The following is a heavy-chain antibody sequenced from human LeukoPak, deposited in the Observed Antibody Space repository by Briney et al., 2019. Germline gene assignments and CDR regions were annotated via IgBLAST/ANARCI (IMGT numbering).Heavy chain of an antibody. D-gene: IGHD5-18*01. V-gene: IGHV3-48*02. CDR1: GXTFISYS. CDR3: ARGRGYSYGTRDNWFDP. Sequence: GGSLRLSCAASGXTFISYSMNWVRQAPGKGLEWISYITSNSAMYYADSLKGRFTISRDNAKNSLYLQMNSLRDEDTAVYYCARGRGYSYGTRDNWFDPWGQGTLVTVSS. CDR2: ITSNSAM. J-gene: IGHJ5*02.